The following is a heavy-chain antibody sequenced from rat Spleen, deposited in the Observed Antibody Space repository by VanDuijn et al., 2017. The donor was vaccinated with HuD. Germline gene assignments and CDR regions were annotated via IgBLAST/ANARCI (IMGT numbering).Heavy chain of an antibody. J-gene: IGHJ4*01. CDR3: ARHVSKHSEGYVMDA. Sequence: QVQLKESGPGLVQPSQTLSLTCTVSGFSLTSYNVHWVRQPPGKGLEWMGVIWNTGGTQYNSALKSRLSISKDTSKSQVFLKMNSLQPEDTGTYYCARHVSKHSEGYVMDAWGQGASVTVSS. D-gene: IGHD1-11*01. V-gene: IGHV2-41*01. CDR2: IWNTGGT. CDR1: GFSLTSYN.